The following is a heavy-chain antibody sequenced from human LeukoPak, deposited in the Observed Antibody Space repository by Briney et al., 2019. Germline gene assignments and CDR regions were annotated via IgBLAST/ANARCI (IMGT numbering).Heavy chain of an antibody. V-gene: IGHV3-48*04. CDR3: ARDADTAMGDGFDY. CDR2: ISSSSSTI. J-gene: IGHJ4*02. CDR1: GFTFSSYS. Sequence: GGSLRLSCAASGFTFSSYSMNWVRQAPGKGLEWVSYISSSSSTIYYADSVKGRFTISRDNAKNSLYLQMNSLRAEDTAVYYCARDADTAMGDGFDYWGQGTLVTVSS. D-gene: IGHD5-18*01.